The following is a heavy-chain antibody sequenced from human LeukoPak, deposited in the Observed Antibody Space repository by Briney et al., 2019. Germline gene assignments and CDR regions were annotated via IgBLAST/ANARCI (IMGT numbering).Heavy chain of an antibody. Sequence: GGTLRLSCAASGFTFSSYGMSWVRQAPGKGLEWVSAISGSGGSTYYADSVKGRFTISRDNSKNTLYLQMNSLRAEDTAVYYCAKVSSYSPFDYWGQGTLVTVSS. CDR1: GFTFSSYG. J-gene: IGHJ4*02. CDR2: ISGSGGST. V-gene: IGHV3-23*01. CDR3: AKVSSYSPFDY. D-gene: IGHD2-15*01.